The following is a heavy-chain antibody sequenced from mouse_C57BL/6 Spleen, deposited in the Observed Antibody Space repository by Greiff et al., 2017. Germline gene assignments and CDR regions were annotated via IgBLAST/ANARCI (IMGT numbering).Heavy chain of an antibody. CDR1: GYTFTSYW. D-gene: IGHD2-3*01. Sequence: QVQLQQPGAELVKPGASVKLSCKASGYTFTSYWMNWVKQRPGQGLEWIGMIHPKCGSTNYNEKFKSKATLTLDKSSSTAFMQLSSLASEDSAVYYWGAYDGYYRFAYGGQRTLVTVSA. CDR2: IHPKCGST. V-gene: IGHV1-64*01. J-gene: IGHJ3*01. CDR3: GAYDGYYRFAY.